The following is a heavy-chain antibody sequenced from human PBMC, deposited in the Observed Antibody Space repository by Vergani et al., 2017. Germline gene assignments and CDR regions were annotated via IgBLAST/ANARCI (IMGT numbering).Heavy chain of an antibody. CDR3: TRHVPCGDGAFLHFDH. CDR1: GYSFTIYW. CDR2: IYPGDSDT. Sequence: EVQLVQSGAEVKKPGESLKISCKASGYSFTIYWIGWVRQMPGEGLEWMGIIYPGDSDTTYSPSFQGLITISVARSITTAYLKWSCLRASDTAMYYCTRHVPCGDGAFLHFDHWGQGTQVTVS. V-gene: IGHV5-51*01. J-gene: IGHJ4*02. D-gene: IGHD2-21*01.